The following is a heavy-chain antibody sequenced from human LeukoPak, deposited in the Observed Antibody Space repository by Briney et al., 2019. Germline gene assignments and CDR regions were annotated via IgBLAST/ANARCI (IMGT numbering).Heavy chain of an antibody. CDR2: TYYRSKWYN. CDR3: ARGDIRDGYNFRY. Sequence: SQTLSLTFSISGDSVSCNSAGWNWIRQSPSRGLEWLGRTYYRSKWYNDYAVSVKSRITINPDTSKNQFSLQLNSVTPEDTAVYYCARGDIRDGYNFRYWGQGTLVTVSS. J-gene: IGHJ4*02. V-gene: IGHV6-1*01. CDR1: GDSVSCNSAG. D-gene: IGHD5-24*01.